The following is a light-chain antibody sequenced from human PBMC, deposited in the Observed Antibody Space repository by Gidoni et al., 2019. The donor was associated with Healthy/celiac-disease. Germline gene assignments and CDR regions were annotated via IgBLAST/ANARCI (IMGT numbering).Light chain of an antibody. CDR1: SLRSYY. V-gene: IGLV3-19*01. J-gene: IGLJ1*01. CDR2: GKN. CDR3: NSRDSSGNHYV. Sequence: SSALTQDAAVSAALGQTVRITCQGDSLRSYYASWYQQKTGQAPVLVIYGKNSRPLGIPDRFPGSSSGNTACLTITGAQAEDEADYYCNSRDSSGNHYVFGTGTKVTVL.